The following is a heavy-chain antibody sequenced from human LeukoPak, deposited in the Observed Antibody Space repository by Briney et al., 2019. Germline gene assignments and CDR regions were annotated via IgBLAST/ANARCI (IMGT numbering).Heavy chain of an antibody. Sequence: SETLSLTCTVSGGSISSYYWSWIRQPPGKGLGWIGRIYTSGSANYNPSLKSRVTISVDTSKNQFSLKLSSVTAADTAVYYCARDGHGYSYGYVRSYYYYYYMDVWGKGTTVTVSS. J-gene: IGHJ6*03. D-gene: IGHD5-18*01. V-gene: IGHV4-4*08. CDR3: ARDGHGYSYGYVRSYYYYYYMDV. CDR1: GGSISSYY. CDR2: IYTSGSA.